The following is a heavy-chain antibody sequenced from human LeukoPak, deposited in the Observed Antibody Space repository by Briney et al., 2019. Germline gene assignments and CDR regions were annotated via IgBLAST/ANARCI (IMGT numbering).Heavy chain of an antibody. D-gene: IGHD2-2*01. CDR1: GFTVSSNY. J-gene: IGHJ4*02. Sequence: PGGSLRLSCAASGFTVSSNYMGWVRQAPGKGLEWVSVIYSGGTTNHADSVKGRFTVSRDNSKNTLYLQMNSLRAEDTAVYFCARGSSRAFDYWGQGTWSPSPQ. CDR2: IYSGGTT. CDR3: ARGSSRAFDY. V-gene: IGHV3-53*01.